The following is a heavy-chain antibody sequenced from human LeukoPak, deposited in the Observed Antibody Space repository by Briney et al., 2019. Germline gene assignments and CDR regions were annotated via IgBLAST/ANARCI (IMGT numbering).Heavy chain of an antibody. D-gene: IGHD3-9*01. CDR3: ARPALLTGYGFLDAFDI. CDR1: GYTFTSYY. J-gene: IGHJ3*02. V-gene: IGHV1-2*06. CDR2: INPNSGGT. Sequence: ASVKVSCKASGYTFTSYYMHWVRQAPGQGLEWMGRINPNSGGTNYAQKFQGRVTMTRDTSISTAYMELSRLRSDDTAVYYCARPALLTGYGFLDAFDIWGQGTMVTVSS.